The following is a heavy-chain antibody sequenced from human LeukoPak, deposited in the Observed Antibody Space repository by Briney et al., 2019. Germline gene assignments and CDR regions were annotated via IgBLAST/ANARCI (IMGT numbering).Heavy chain of an antibody. CDR3: TRGKVGTWGYFDL. J-gene: IGHJ2*01. Sequence: TGGSLRLPCAASGFTFSDYYMSWIRQAPGKGLVWVSRSDGSRTDYADSVKGRFTISRDNAKNTVYLQMNSLTDEDTAIYYCTRGKVGTWGYFDLWGRGTLVTVSS. V-gene: IGHV3-74*01. CDR1: GFTFSDYY. CDR2: SDGSRT. D-gene: IGHD1-26*01.